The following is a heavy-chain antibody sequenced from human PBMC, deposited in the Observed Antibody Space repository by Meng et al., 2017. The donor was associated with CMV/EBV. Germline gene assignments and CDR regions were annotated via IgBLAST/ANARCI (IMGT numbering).Heavy chain of an antibody. CDR3: ARDLSNPLVVPAAYNWFDP. Sequence: QGQLQGSGPGLVNPSATLSLTCTVSGGSISSYYWGWIRQPPGKGLEWIGSIYYSGSTYYNPSLKSRVTISVDTSKNQFSLKLSSVTAADTAVYYCARDLSNPLVVPAAYNWFDPWGQGTLVTVSS. CDR2: IYYSGST. J-gene: IGHJ5*02. CDR1: GGSISSYY. V-gene: IGHV4-39*07. D-gene: IGHD2-2*01.